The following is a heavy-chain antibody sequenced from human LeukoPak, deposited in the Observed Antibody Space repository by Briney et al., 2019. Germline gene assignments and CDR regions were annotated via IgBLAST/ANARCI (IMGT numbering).Heavy chain of an antibody. CDR3: AREGRTVQPITVVRGVIISDAFDI. D-gene: IGHD3-10*01. J-gene: IGHJ3*02. Sequence: KSSETLSLTCTVSGGSISSSSYYWGWIRQPPGKGLEWIGSIYYSGSTYYNPSLKSRVTISVDTPKNQFSLKLSSVTAADTAVYYCAREGRTVQPITVVRGVIISDAFDIWGQGTMVTVSS. CDR2: IYYSGST. CDR1: GGSISSSSYY. V-gene: IGHV4-39*07.